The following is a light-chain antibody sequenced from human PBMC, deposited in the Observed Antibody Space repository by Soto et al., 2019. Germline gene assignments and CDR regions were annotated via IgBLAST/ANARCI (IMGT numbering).Light chain of an antibody. CDR3: SSYAGSNIPVV. CDR1: SSDVGGYNY. V-gene: IGLV2-8*01. CDR2: EVS. J-gene: IGLJ2*01. Sequence: QSVLTQPPSASGSPGQGVTISCTGTSSDVGGYNYVSWYQQHPGKARILRIYEVSKRPSGIPDRFSGSKSVNTAYLTVSGLQAEDEADYYCSSYAGSNIPVVFGGGTKLTVL.